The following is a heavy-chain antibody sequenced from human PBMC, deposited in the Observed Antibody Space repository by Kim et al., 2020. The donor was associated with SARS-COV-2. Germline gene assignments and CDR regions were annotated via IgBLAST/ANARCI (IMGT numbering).Heavy chain of an antibody. D-gene: IGHD1-26*01. Sequence: DSVKGRFTISSDNSKNPRYLQMNRLRAEDTAVYYCARSKYSGSYHAFDYWGQGTLVTVSS. J-gene: IGHJ4*02. V-gene: IGHV3-23*01. CDR3: ARSKYSGSYHAFDY.